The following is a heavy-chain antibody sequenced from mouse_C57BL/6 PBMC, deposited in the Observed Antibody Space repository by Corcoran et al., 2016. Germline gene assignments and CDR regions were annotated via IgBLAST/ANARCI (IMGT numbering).Heavy chain of an antibody. CDR2: ISYDGSN. CDR3: ARGGDYDECFDY. V-gene: IGHV3-6*01. CDR1: GYSITSGYY. Sequence: DVQLQESGPGLVKPSQSLSLTCSVTGYSITSGYYWNWIRQFPGNKLEWMGYISYDGSNNYNPSLKNRISITRDTSKNQFFLKLNSVTTEDTATYYCARGGDYDECFDYWGQGTTLTVSS. D-gene: IGHD2-4*01. J-gene: IGHJ2*01.